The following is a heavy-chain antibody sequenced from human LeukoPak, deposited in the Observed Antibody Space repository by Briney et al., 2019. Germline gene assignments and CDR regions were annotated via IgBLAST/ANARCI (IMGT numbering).Heavy chain of an antibody. J-gene: IGHJ6*03. CDR3: ARGSRWLRFALGSHGYYMDV. V-gene: IGHV4-38-2*02. Sequence: SETLSLTCTVSGYSISTGYYWDWIRQPPGKGLEWIGTFYHGGSTYYNPSLKSRVTISVDTSKNQFSLKLSSVTAADTAVYYCARGSRWLRFALGSHGYYMDVWGKGTTVTVSS. CDR2: FYHGGST. D-gene: IGHD5-12*01. CDR1: GYSISTGYY.